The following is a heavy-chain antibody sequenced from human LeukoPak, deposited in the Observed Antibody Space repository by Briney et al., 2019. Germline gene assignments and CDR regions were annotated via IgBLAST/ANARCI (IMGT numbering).Heavy chain of an antibody. Sequence: PGGSLGLSCAASGFTFSSYEMNWVRQAPGKGLEWVSYISSSGSTIYYADSVKGRFTISRDNAKNSLYLQMNSLRAEDTAVYYCARGESDLDYWGQGTLVTVSS. J-gene: IGHJ4*02. CDR3: ARGESDLDY. CDR1: GFTFSSYE. V-gene: IGHV3-48*03. D-gene: IGHD1-26*01. CDR2: ISSSGSTI.